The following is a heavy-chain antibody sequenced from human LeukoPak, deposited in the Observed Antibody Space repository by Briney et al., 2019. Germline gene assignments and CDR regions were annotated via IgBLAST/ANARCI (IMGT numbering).Heavy chain of an antibody. CDR3: ARAYYDTTDY. D-gene: IGHD3-22*01. CDR1: GFSLSTSGVA. J-gene: IGHJ4*02. V-gene: IGHV2-5*02. CDR2: IYWDDDK. Sequence: SGPTLVNPTQTLTLTCTFSGFSLSTSGVAVGWIRQPPGKALEWLALIYWDDDKRYSPSLKSRLTITKDTSKNQVVLTITNMDPVDTATYSCARAYYDTTDYWGQGTLVTVSS.